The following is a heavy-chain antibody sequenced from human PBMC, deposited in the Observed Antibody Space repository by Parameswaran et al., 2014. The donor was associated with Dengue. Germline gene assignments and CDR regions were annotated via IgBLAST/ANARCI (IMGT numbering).Heavy chain of an antibody. CDR3: ATSRSSNWFQEEYFYL. CDR1: AISSA. V-gene: IGHV4-59*03. CDR2: ILDSGIT. D-gene: IGHD6-13*01. J-gene: IGHJ1*01. Sequence: AISSARWIRQPPGKGLEWIGYILDSGITNYNPSLESRVTISLDTSKNQISLKLRSVAAADTAMYYCATSRSSNWFQEEYFYLWGQGALVTVSS.